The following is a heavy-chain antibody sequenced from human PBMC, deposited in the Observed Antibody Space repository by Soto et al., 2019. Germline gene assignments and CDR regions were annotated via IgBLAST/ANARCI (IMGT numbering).Heavy chain of an antibody. CDR3: ARDPYYSDSSYGGGYYYYGMDV. CDR1: GYTFTSYY. CDR2: INPSGGST. D-gene: IGHD3-22*01. V-gene: IGHV1-46*01. J-gene: IGHJ6*02. Sequence: ASVKVSCKASGYTFTSYYMHWVPQAPGQGLEWRGIINPSGGSTSYAQKFQGRVTMTRDTSTSTVYMELSSLRSEDTAVYYCARDPYYSDSSYGGGYYYYGMDVWGQGTTVTVSS.